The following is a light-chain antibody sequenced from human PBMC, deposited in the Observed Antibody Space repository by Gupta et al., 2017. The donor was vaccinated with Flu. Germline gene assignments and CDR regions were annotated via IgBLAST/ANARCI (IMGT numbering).Light chain of an antibody. V-gene: IGLV1-51*01. CDR1: ISNIGDNR. CDR2: DND. Sequence: QSVLTQPPSVSAAPGQKVNISCSGSISNIGDNRVSWYQHFPGTAPKLLIYDNDKRPSGIPGRFSGSKSGTSATLAITGLQTGDEADYYCGTWQGTLRGAVFGGGTRLSVL. CDR3: GTWQGTLRGAV. J-gene: IGLJ2*01.